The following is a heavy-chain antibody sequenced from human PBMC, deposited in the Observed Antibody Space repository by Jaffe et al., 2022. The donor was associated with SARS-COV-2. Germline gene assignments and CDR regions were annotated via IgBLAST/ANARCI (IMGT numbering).Heavy chain of an antibody. D-gene: IGHD3-22*01. J-gene: IGHJ6*02. CDR3: AKIRLPDSSRLYYYGMDV. CDR1: GFTFSNYA. Sequence: EVQLMESGGGLVQPGGSLRLSCAASGFTFSNYAMSWVRQAPGKGLEWVSTISGSDDSTYYADSVKGRLGISRDNSKNTLYLQMNSLRAEDTAIYYCAKIRLPDSSRLYYYGMDVWGQGTTVTVSS. CDR2: ISGSDDST. V-gene: IGHV3-23*01.